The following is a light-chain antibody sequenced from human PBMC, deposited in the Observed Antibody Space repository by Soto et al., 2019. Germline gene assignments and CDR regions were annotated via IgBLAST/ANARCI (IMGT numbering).Light chain of an antibody. Sequence: LQMTQSPSTLSASVGDTVTITCRASQSINSGLAWYQQKPGRAPKLLIYKASSLESGVPSRFSGSGYGTEFTLTSSSRLPEDFATYYCQQYNYLWTFGQGNKVEIK. CDR3: QQYNYLWT. J-gene: IGKJ1*01. CDR1: QSINSG. V-gene: IGKV1-5*03. CDR2: KAS.